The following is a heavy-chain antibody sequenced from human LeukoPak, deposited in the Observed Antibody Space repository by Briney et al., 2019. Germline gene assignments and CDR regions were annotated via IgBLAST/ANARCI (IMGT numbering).Heavy chain of an antibody. Sequence: NPSETLSLTCTVSGDSISNYYWSWIRQPPGKGLEWIGYIYYSGSTNYNPSLKSRVTISVDTSKNQFSLKLSSVTAADTAVYYCALGKLRFLEWLLTDYYYMDVWGKGTTVTVSS. V-gene: IGHV4-59*01. CDR2: IYYSGST. D-gene: IGHD3-3*01. CDR3: ALGKLRFLEWLLTDYYYMDV. CDR1: GDSISNYY. J-gene: IGHJ6*03.